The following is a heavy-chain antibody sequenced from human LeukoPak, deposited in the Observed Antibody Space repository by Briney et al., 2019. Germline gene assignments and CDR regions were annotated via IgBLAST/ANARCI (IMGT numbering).Heavy chain of an antibody. CDR2: ISSSSSYI. J-gene: IGHJ4*02. CDR1: GFTFSSYS. V-gene: IGHV3-21*01. Sequence: PGGSLRLSCTASGFTFSSYSMNWVRQAPGKGLEWVSSISSSSSYIYYADSVKGRFTISRDNAKNSLYLQMNSLRAEDTAVYYCARDEDCSSNICTDYWGQGTLVTVSS. CDR3: ARDEDCSSNICTDY. D-gene: IGHD2-2*01.